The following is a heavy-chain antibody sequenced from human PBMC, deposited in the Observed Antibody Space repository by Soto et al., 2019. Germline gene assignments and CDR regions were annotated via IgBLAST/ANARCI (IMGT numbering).Heavy chain of an antibody. D-gene: IGHD2-21*01. CDR2: ISYDGSNK. CDR1: GFTFSSYA. J-gene: IGHJ4*02. Sequence: QVQLVESGGGVVQPGRSLRLSCAASGFTFSSYAMHWVRQAPGKGLEWVAVISYDGSNKYYADSVKGRFTISRDNSKNTMYLQMNSLRAEDTAVYYWAWSFVVVNARIDYWGQGTLVTVSS. V-gene: IGHV3-30-3*01. CDR3: AWSFVVVNARIDY.